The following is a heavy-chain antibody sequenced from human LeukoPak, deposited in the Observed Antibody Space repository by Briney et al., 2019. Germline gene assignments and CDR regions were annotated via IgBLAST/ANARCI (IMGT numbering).Heavy chain of an antibody. CDR2: IYYSGST. Sequence: SETLSLTCTVSGGSISSYYWSWIRQPPGKGLEWIGYIYYSGSTNYNPSLKSRVTISVDTSKNQFSLKLSSVTAADTAVYYCASAPHYYYDSSGAFDYWGQGTLVTVSS. CDR3: ASAPHYYYDSSGAFDY. CDR1: GGSISSYY. V-gene: IGHV4-59*08. J-gene: IGHJ4*02. D-gene: IGHD3-22*01.